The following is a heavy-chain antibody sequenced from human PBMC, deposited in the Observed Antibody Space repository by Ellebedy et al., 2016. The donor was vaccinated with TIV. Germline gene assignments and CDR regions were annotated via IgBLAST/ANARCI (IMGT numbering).Heavy chain of an antibody. Sequence: GESLKISCAASGFTFSSYWMSWVRQAPGKGLEWVASIKQDGSERPYVDSVKGRFTISRDKAKNSLYLQISSLRAEDTAVYYCARDQGWAVAGTTRFDYWGQGTLVTVSS. D-gene: IGHD6-19*01. J-gene: IGHJ4*02. CDR2: IKQDGSER. V-gene: IGHV3-7*01. CDR1: GFTFSSYW. CDR3: ARDQGWAVAGTTRFDY.